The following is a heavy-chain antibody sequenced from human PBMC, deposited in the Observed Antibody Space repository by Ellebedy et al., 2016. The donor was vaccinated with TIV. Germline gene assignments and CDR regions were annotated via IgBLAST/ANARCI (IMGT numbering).Heavy chain of an antibody. V-gene: IGHV3-30*04. CDR2: ISFDGRNK. CDR1: GFTFSNYA. CDR3: ARVGIVVVINYYFDY. D-gene: IGHD3-22*01. Sequence: GESLKISCAASGFTFSNYAFNWVRYAPGQVLELVAIISFDGRNKYYADFVKGRFTISRDNSKNTVYLQMNSLRAEDTAVYYCARVGIVVVINYYFDYWGQGTLGTVSS. J-gene: IGHJ4*02.